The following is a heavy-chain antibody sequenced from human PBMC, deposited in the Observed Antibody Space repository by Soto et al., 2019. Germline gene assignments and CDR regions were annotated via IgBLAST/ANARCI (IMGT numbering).Heavy chain of an antibody. Sequence: VASVKVSCKASGYTFTSYYMHWVRQAPGQGLEWMGIINPSGGSTSYAQKFQGRVTMTRDTSTSTVYMELSSLRSEDTAVYYCARDLITVPSVRRRLDVWGQGSTVTVSS. J-gene: IGHJ6*02. D-gene: IGHD2-2*01. CDR2: INPSGGST. CDR1: GYTFTSYY. CDR3: ARDLITVPSVRRRLDV. V-gene: IGHV1-46*01.